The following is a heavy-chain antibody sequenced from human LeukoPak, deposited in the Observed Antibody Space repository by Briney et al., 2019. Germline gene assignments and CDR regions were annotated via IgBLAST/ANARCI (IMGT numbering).Heavy chain of an antibody. V-gene: IGHV4-38-2*02. CDR3: ARARYYYGSGSLDY. CDR1: GYSISSGYY. CDR2: IYHSGST. D-gene: IGHD3-10*01. Sequence: SETLSLTCTVSGYSISSGYYWGWIRQPPGKGPEWIGSIYHSGSTYYNPSLKSRVTISVDTSKNQFSLKLSSVTAADTAVYYCARARYYYGSGSLDYWGQGTLVTVSS. J-gene: IGHJ4*02.